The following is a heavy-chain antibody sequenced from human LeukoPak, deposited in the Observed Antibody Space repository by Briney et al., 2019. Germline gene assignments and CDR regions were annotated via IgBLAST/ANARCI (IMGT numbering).Heavy chain of an antibody. CDR1: GGTFSSYA. D-gene: IGHD5-18*01. V-gene: IGHV1-69*04. CDR2: IIPILGIA. CDR3: ARGGADTAMVYYYFDY. J-gene: IGHJ4*02. Sequence: ASVKVSCKASGGTFSSYAISWVRQAPGQGLEWMGRIIPILGIANYAQEFQGRVTITADKSTSTAYMELSSLRSEDTAVYYCARGGADTAMVYYYFDYWGQGTLVTVSS.